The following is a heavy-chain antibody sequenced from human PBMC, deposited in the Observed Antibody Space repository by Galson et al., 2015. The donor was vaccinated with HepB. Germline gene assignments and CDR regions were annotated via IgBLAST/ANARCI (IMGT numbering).Heavy chain of an antibody. V-gene: IGHV3-21*01. CDR2: ISGSRNSI. CDR1: GFTFSSYS. D-gene: IGHD3-10*01. CDR3: ARVLMVRGMTINLFDD. Sequence: SLRLSCAASGFTFSSYSMNWVRQDPGKGLEWASPISGSRNSIGSADSVKGRFTIPRDNAKTSLSLQMNSLRAEDTAVYYCARVLMVRGMTINLFDDWGQGTLVPVSS. J-gene: IGHJ4*02.